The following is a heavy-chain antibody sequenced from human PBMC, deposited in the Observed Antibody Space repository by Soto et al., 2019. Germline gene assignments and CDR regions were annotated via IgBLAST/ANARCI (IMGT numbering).Heavy chain of an antibody. Sequence: PSETLSLTCAVSSGSISNYFWAWIRQPPGKGLEWIGYIYYSGSTTYNPSLGSRFAISVDASKSQFFLNLHSVTAADTAVYYCARYSSAGRNPAYCFDYWGQGTLVTVSS. D-gene: IGHD3-22*01. CDR1: SGSISNYF. CDR2: IYYSGST. J-gene: IGHJ4*02. V-gene: IGHV4-59*01. CDR3: ARYSSAGRNPAYCFDY.